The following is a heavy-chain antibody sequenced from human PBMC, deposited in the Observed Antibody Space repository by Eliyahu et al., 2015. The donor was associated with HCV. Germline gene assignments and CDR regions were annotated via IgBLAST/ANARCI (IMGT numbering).Heavy chain of an antibody. CDR3: ARTYYDFWSGSGTIFFFDY. Sequence: EVQLVQSGAEVKKPGESLKISCKGSGYSFTSYWIGWXRQXPGKGLEWMGIIYPGDSDTRYRPSFQGQVTISADKSISTAYLQWSSLKASDTAMYYCARTYYDFWSGSGTIFFFDYWGQGTLVTVSS. J-gene: IGHJ4*02. CDR1: GYSFTSYW. V-gene: IGHV5-51*01. CDR2: IYPGDSDT. D-gene: IGHD3-3*01.